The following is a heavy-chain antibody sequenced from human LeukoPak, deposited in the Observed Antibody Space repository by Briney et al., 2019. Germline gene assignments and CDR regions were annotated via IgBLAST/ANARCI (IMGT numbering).Heavy chain of an antibody. V-gene: IGHV4-61*02. J-gene: IGHJ4*02. CDR3: AREEYYSDYSGYYPDF. CDR2: IYTSGST. D-gene: IGHD3-22*01. CDR1: GDSISSGSYY. Sequence: SQTLSLTCTVSGDSISSGSYYWSWIRQPAGKGLEWIGRIYTSGSTNYNPSLKSRVTISVDTSKNQFSLKLSSVTAADTAVYYCAREEYYSDYSGYYPDFWGQGTLVTVSS.